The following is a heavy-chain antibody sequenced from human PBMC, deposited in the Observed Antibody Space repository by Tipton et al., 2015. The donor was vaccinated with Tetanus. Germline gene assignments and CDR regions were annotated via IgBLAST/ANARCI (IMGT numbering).Heavy chain of an antibody. CDR1: GGSFSTYF. Sequence: QSGPEVKKPGSSVKVSCKTSGGSFSTYFTSWVRQAPGQGLEWMGGIIPIFGPPNYAQKFQGRVTITADKSTSTAYMELTNLTPEDTAVYYCARSRGGTREYYAIAYWGQGTLVAVSS. V-gene: IGHV1-69*06. CDR3: ARSRGGTREYYAIAY. J-gene: IGHJ4*02. D-gene: IGHD3-3*01. CDR2: IIPIFGPP.